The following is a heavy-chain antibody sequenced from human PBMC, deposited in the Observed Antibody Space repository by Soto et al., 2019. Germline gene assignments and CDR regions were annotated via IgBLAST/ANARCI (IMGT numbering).Heavy chain of an antibody. CDR2: INSDGSST. Sequence: EVQVVEFGGGLVQPGGSLRLSCAASGFTFSSYWMYWARQGPGKGLVWVSRINSDGSSTNYADSVKGRFTIFRDNAKNTVNMQMNSLRVEEAAVYYCVSGTGYWGQGTLVTVSS. V-gene: IGHV3-74*01. CDR1: GFTFSSYW. D-gene: IGHD1-1*01. CDR3: VSGTGY. J-gene: IGHJ4*02.